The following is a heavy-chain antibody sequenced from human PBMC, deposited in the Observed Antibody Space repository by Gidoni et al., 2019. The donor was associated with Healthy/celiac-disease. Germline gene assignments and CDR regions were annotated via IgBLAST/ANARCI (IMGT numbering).Heavy chain of an antibody. CDR2: ISGSGGST. D-gene: IGHD6-19*01. Sequence: EVQLLESGGGLVQPGGSLRLSCAASGSTFSSYAMSWVRQAPGKGLEWVSAISGSGGSTYYADSVKGRFTISRDNSKNTLYLQMNSLRAEDTAVYYCAKGVLGLGYSSGWYYFDYWGQGTLVTVSS. CDR1: GSTFSSYA. J-gene: IGHJ4*02. V-gene: IGHV3-23*01. CDR3: AKGVLGLGYSSGWYYFDY.